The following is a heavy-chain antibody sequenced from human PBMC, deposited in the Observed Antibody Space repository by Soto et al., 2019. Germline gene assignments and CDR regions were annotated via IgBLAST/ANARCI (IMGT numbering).Heavy chain of an antibody. CDR1: GYTFTSYG. CDR3: ARDSNDVLRFLEWLADYYYYGMDV. D-gene: IGHD3-3*01. J-gene: IGHJ6*02. Sequence: ASVKVSCKASGYTFTSYGISWVRQAPGQGLEWMGWISAYNGNTNYAQKLQGRVTMTTDTSTSTAYMELRSLRSDDTAVYYCARDSNDVLRFLEWLADYYYYGMDVWGQGTPVTVSS. CDR2: ISAYNGNT. V-gene: IGHV1-18*01.